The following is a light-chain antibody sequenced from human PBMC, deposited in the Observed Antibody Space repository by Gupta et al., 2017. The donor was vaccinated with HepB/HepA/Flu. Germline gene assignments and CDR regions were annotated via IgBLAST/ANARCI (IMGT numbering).Light chain of an antibody. CDR2: WAS. CDR1: HSVLFNYNNKNY. J-gene: IGKJ2*02. CDR3: QQYSSPPCN. V-gene: IGKV4-1*01. Sequence: IVMTQSPDSLARSLSETALITWKSSHSVLFNYNNKNYLAWFQQKPGQPPKLLMYWASARESGVPDRFSGSGSETDFTLTISSLQAEDVAVYYCQQYSSPPCNFGQGTKLEIK.